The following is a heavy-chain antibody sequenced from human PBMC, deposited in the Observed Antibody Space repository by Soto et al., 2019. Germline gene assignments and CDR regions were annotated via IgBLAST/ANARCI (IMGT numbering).Heavy chain of an antibody. J-gene: IGHJ4*02. D-gene: IGHD6-19*01. CDR2: ISGSGGST. CDR1: GFTFSSYA. Sequence: GGSLRLSCAASGFTFSSYAMSWVRQAPGKGLEWVSAISGSGGSTYYADSVKGRFTISRDNSKNTLYLQMNSLRAEDTAVYYCAKVRKKSQLYSSGWYSRPLDYWGQGTLVTVSS. CDR3: AKVRKKSQLYSSGWYSRPLDY. V-gene: IGHV3-23*01.